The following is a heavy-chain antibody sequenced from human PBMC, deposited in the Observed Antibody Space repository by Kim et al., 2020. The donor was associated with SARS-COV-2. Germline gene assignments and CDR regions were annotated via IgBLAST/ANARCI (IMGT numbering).Heavy chain of an antibody. V-gene: IGHV4-59*01. J-gene: IGHJ6*02. CDR2: IYYSGST. CDR1: GGSISSYY. CDR3: ARVPFDYYGSGSSNYYYYYGMDV. Sequence: SETLSLTCTVSGGSISSYYWSWIRQPPGKGLEWIGYIYYSGSTNYNPSLKSRVTISVDTSKNQFSLKLSSVTAADTAVYYCARVPFDYYGSGSSNYYYYYGMDVWGQGTTVTVSS. D-gene: IGHD3-10*01.